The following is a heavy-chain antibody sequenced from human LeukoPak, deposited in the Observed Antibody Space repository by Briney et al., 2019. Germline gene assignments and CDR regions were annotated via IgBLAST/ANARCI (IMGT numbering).Heavy chain of an antibody. D-gene: IGHD3-3*01. Sequence: PGGSLRLSCAASGFTFSSYGMNWVRQAPGKGLEWVSYISSISSTIYYADSVKGRFTISRDNAKNSLYLQMNSLRAEDTAVYYCARDPPSYDFWSGYPAYWGQGTLVTVSS. V-gene: IGHV3-48*01. CDR3: ARDPPSYDFWSGYPAY. CDR1: GFTFSSYG. J-gene: IGHJ4*02. CDR2: ISSISSTI.